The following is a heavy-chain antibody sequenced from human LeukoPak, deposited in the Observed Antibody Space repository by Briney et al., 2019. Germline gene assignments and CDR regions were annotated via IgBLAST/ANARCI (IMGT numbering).Heavy chain of an antibody. CDR1: GYTFTSYY. D-gene: IGHD2-2*02. CDR2: INPSGGST. CDR3: ARTLTDIVVVPAAIYGMDV. J-gene: IGHJ6*02. V-gene: IGHV1-46*01. Sequence: ASVKVSCTASGYTFTSYYMHWVRQAPGQGLEWMGIINPSGGSTSYAQKFQGRVTMTRDTSTSTVYMELSSLRSEDTAVYYCARTLTDIVVVPAAIYGMDVWGQGTTVTVSS.